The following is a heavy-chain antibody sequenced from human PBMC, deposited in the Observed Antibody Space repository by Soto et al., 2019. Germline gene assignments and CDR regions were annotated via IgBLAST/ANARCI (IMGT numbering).Heavy chain of an antibody. J-gene: IGHJ4*03. CDR3: AICYPTGDYYTFDY. CDR1: GGTFNSYA. CDR2: NIPMFGTT. D-gene: IGHD3-3*01. Sequence: SVKVSCKDSGGTFNSYAIAWVRQDPGQGLEWTGGNIPMFGTTNYAQKFQGRVSMTADDSTSTAHMILSCLTAEDTAEYYCAICYPTGDYYTFDYWGQGTTVTVSS. V-gene: IGHV1-69*13.